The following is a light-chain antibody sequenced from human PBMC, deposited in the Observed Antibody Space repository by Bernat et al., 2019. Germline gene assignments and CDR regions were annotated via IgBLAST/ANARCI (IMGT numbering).Light chain of an antibody. CDR1: QGISNS. CDR3: QQYYTYPPT. Sequence: DIEMTQSPSSLSASIGDRVTINCRASQGISNSLAWFQQPPGKAPKSLIYAASSLRSGVPSKFSGGGSGTNFSLPINSLQPDDFATYYCQQYYTYPPTFGQGTRL. CDR2: AAS. V-gene: IGKV1-16*02. J-gene: IGKJ5*01.